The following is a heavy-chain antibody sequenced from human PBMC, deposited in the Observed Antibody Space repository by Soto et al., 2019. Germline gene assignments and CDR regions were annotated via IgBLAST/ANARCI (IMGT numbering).Heavy chain of an antibody. CDR2: ISSSSSTI. D-gene: IGHD2-2*01. Sequence: GGSLRLSCAASGFTFSSYSMNWVRQAPGKGLEWVSYISSSSSTIYYADSVKGRFTISRDNSKNTLYLQMNSLRAEDTAVYYFARGPFVVVPAAYGMDVWGQGTTVTVSS. V-gene: IGHV3-48*01. J-gene: IGHJ6*02. CDR1: GFTFSSYS. CDR3: ARGPFVVVPAAYGMDV.